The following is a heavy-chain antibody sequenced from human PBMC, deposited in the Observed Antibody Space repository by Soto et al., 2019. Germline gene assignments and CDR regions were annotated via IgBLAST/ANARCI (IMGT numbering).Heavy chain of an antibody. D-gene: IGHD5-18*01. CDR3: AREASGYSYGPYYYYGMDF. J-gene: IGHJ6*02. CDR1: GGTFSSYA. Sequence: QVQLVQSGAEVTKPGSSVKVSCKASGGTFSSYAISWVRQAPGQGLEWMGGIIPIFGTANYAQKLQCRVTITADKSTSTDYMELSSLRSEDTAVYYCAREASGYSYGPYYYYGMDFWGQGTTVTVSS. CDR2: IIPIFGTA. V-gene: IGHV1-69*06.